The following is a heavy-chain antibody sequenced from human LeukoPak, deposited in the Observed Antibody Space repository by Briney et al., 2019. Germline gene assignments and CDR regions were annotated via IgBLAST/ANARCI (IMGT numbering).Heavy chain of an antibody. D-gene: IGHD2-2*01. CDR3: ARDRGGKGSAIFY. V-gene: IGHV1-18*04. CDR1: GYTFTAYY. CDR2: IRPHTGET. Sequence: ASVKVSCKTSGYTFTAYYLNWVRQAPGQGLEWMGWIRPHTGETNSAQRFQDRVTMTTDTSTTTAYMELRSLRFDDTAVYYCARDRGGKGSAIFYWGQGSLVTVSS. J-gene: IGHJ4*02.